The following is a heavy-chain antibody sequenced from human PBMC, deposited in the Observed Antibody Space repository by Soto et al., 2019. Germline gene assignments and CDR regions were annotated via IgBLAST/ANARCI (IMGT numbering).Heavy chain of an antibody. D-gene: IGHD4-4*01. Sequence: PSETLSLTCSVPGYSISSGYYWAWIRQPPVKGLEWIGTIYHSGTTYYNPSLKSRVTISVDTSKNQFSLKLSSVTAADTAVYYCARERSGHTVTTTSADFDPWGQGILVTVAS. J-gene: IGHJ5*02. V-gene: IGHV4-38-2*02. CDR3: ARERSGHTVTTTSADFDP. CDR2: IYHSGTT. CDR1: GYSISSGYY.